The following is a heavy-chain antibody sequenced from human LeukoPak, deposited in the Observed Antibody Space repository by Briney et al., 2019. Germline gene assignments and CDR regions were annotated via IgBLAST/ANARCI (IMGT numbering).Heavy chain of an antibody. Sequence: ASVKVSCKASGYTFTSYGISWVRQAPGQGLEWMGWISAYNGNTNYAQKLQGRVTMTTDTSTSTAYMELRSLGSDDTAVYYCARDPRYCSGGSCYLAYWGQGTLVTVPS. J-gene: IGHJ4*02. V-gene: IGHV1-18*01. CDR1: GYTFTSYG. D-gene: IGHD2-15*01. CDR2: ISAYNGNT. CDR3: ARDPRYCSGGSCYLAY.